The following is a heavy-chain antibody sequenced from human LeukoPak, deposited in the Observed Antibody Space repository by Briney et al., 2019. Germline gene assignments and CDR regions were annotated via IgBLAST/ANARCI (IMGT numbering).Heavy chain of an antibody. CDR2: IFPLFETT. CDR3: ARGRESHGHYFHF. V-gene: IGHV1-69*13. J-gene: IGHJ4*02. Sequence: GASVKVSCKASGGTVNNYAINWVRQAPGQGLEWLGGIFPLFETTNYAQRFRGRVTITADDSTSTAYMELNSLRTEDTAVYYCARGRESHGHYFHFWGQGTLVTVSS. CDR1: GGTVNNYA. D-gene: IGHD1-26*01.